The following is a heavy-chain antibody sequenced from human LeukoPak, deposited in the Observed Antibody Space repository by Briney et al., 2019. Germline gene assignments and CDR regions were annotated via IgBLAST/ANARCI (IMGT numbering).Heavy chain of an antibody. V-gene: IGHV4-34*01. CDR3: AAPLTAAGTNY. CDR1: GGSFSGYY. D-gene: IGHD6-13*01. CDR2: INHSGST. J-gene: IGHJ4*02. Sequence: SETLSLTCAVYGGSFSGYYWSWIRQPPGKGLEWIGEINHSGSTNYNPSLKSRVTISVDTSKNQFSLKLSSVTAADTAVYYCAAPLTAAGTNYWGQGTLVTVSS.